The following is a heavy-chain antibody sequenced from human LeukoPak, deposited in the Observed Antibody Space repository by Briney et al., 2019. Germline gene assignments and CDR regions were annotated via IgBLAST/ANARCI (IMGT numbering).Heavy chain of an antibody. V-gene: IGHV1-69*01. CDR2: IIPIFGTA. CDR1: GGTFSSYA. J-gene: IGHJ4*02. CDR3: ARALFNYDESSCPSDG. Sequence: SVKVSCKASGGTFSSYAISWVRQAPGQGLEWMGGIIPIFGTAKYAQKCQGRVTITADESTSTAYMELSSLRSEDTAVYYCARALFNYDESSCPSDGWGQRTPVTASS. D-gene: IGHD3-22*01.